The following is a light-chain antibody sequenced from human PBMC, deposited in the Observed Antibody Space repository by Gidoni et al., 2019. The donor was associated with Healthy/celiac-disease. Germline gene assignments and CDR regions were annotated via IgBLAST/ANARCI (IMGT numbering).Light chain of an antibody. CDR3: LQYGSSPLT. CDR2: GAS. CDR1: QSVSSSY. V-gene: IGKV3-20*01. J-gene: IGKJ4*01. Sequence: IELTQPPGTLSLSPGERATLSSRASQSVSSSYLAWYQQKPGQAPRLLIYGASSRATGIPDRFSGSGSGTDFTLTISRLEPEDFAVYYCLQYGSSPLTFXGXTKVEIK.